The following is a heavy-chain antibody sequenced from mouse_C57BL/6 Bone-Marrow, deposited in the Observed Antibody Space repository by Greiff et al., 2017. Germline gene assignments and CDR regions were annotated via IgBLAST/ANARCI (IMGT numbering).Heavy chain of an antibody. V-gene: IGHV1-85*01. CDR3: ARIRYGSSHWYFDV. CDR1: GYTFTSYD. J-gene: IGHJ1*03. Sequence: VKLVESGPELVKPGASVKLSCKASGYTFTSYDINWVKQRPGQGLEWIGWIYPRDGSTKYNEKFKGKATLTVDTSSSTAYMELHSLTSADYAVYFCARIRYGSSHWYFDVWGTGTTVTVSS. CDR2: IYPRDGST. D-gene: IGHD1-1*01.